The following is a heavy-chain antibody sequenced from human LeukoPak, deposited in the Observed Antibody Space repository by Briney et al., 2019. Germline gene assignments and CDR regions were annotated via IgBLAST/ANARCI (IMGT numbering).Heavy chain of an antibody. CDR3: ARHEYSGYDYPYYFDY. D-gene: IGHD5-12*01. Sequence: SETLSLTCTVSGGSISSSSYYWGWIRQPPGKGLEWIGSIYYSGSTYYNPSLKSRVTISVDTSKNQFSLKLSSVTAADMAVYYCARHEYSGYDYPYYFDYWGQGTLVTVSS. CDR1: GGSISSSSYY. V-gene: IGHV4-39*01. J-gene: IGHJ4*02. CDR2: IYYSGST.